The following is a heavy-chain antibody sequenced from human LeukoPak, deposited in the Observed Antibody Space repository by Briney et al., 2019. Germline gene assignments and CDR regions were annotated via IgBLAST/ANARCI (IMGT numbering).Heavy chain of an antibody. J-gene: IGHJ4*02. CDR3: ANSLRGWYLDFDY. CDR2: ISGSGGST. Sequence: GGSLNFPCAAPGLTFSSYALSWVRQAQGKGLDWASAISGSGGSTYYADSVKGRFTISRDNSKNTLYLQMNSLRAEDTAVYYCANSLRGWYLDFDYWGQGTLVTVSS. D-gene: IGHD6-19*01. V-gene: IGHV3-23*01. CDR1: GLTFSSYA.